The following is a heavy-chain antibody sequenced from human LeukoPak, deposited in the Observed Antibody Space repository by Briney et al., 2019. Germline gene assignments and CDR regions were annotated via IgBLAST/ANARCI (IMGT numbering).Heavy chain of an antibody. V-gene: IGHV5-51*01. CDR3: ARRQGCSSTSCPPDS. CDR1: GYSFTTSW. Sequence: PGESLKISCRGSGYSFTTSWIGWVRQMPGKGLEWTGIIYPGDSDTRYSPSFQGQVTMSADKSINTAYLQWSSLKASDTAMYYCARRQGCSSTSCPPDSWGQGTLVTVSS. D-gene: IGHD2-2*01. J-gene: IGHJ4*02. CDR2: IYPGDSDT.